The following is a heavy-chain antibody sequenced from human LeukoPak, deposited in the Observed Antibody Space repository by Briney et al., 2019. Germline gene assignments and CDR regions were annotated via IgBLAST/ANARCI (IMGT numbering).Heavy chain of an antibody. J-gene: IGHJ4*02. D-gene: IGHD2-2*02. CDR3: ARDNAPAAILSGYSEFGY. CDR1: GFTFSSYA. Sequence: GGSLRLSCAASGFTFSSYAMHWVRQAPGKGLEWVAVISYDGSNKYYADSVKGRFTISRDNSKNTLYLQMNSLRAEDTAVYYCARDNAPAAILSGYSEFGYWGQGTLVTVSS. CDR2: ISYDGSNK. V-gene: IGHV3-30-3*01.